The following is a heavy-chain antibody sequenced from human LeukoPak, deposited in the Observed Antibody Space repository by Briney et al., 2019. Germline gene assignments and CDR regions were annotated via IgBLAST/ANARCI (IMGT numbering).Heavy chain of an antibody. D-gene: IGHD2-2*01. CDR1: GGSFSGYY. J-gene: IGHJ6*03. CDR2: INHSGST. Sequence: SETLSLTCAVYGGSFSGYYWSWIRQPPGKGLEWIGEINHSGSTNYNPSLKSRVTISVDTSKNQFSLKLSSVTAADTAVYYCARNFGYCSSTSCYRGAYYYMDVWGKGTTVTVSS. CDR3: ARNFGYCSSTSCYRGAYYYMDV. V-gene: IGHV4-34*01.